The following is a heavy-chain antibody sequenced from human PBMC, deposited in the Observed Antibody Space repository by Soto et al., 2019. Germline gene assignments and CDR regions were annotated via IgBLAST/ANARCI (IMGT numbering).Heavy chain of an antibody. CDR1: GFTFGYYA. Sequence: GGSLRLSCTASGFTFGYYAMSWFRQAPGKGLEWVGFIRSKAYGGTTEYAASVKGRLTISRDDSKSIAYLQMNSLKTEDTAVYYCTRAFGSYYSASDYWGQGTLVTVSS. CDR2: IRSKAYGGTT. D-gene: IGHD1-26*01. J-gene: IGHJ4*02. CDR3: TRAFGSYYSASDY. V-gene: IGHV3-49*03.